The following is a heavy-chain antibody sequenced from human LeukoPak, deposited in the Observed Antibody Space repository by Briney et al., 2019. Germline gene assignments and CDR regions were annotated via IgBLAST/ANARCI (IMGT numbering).Heavy chain of an antibody. V-gene: IGHV1-24*01. CDR2: FDPEDGET. D-gene: IGHD6-19*01. CDR1: GYTLTELS. CDR3: ATGTSSGWSDAFDI. J-gene: IGHJ3*02. Sequence: ASVKVSCKVSGYTLTELSMHWVRQAPGKGLEWMGGFDPEDGETIYAQKFQGRVTMTVDTSTDTAYMELSSLRSEDTAVYYCATGTSSGWSDAFDIWGQGTMVTVSS.